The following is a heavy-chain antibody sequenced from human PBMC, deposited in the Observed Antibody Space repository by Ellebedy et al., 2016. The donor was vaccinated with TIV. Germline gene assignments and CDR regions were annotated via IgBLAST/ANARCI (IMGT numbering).Heavy chain of an antibody. CDR3: ASESEQLVPNFDY. CDR1: GFTFSSYA. CDR2: ISYDGSNK. Sequence: GESLKISCAASGFTFSSYAMHWVRQAPGKGLEWVAVISYDGSNKYYADSVKGRFTISRDNSKNSLYLQMNSLRAEDTAVYYCASESEQLVPNFDYWGQGTLVTVSS. J-gene: IGHJ4*02. V-gene: IGHV3-30-3*01. D-gene: IGHD6-6*01.